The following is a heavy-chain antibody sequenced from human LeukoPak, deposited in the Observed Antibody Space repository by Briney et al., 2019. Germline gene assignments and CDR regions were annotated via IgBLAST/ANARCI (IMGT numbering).Heavy chain of an antibody. CDR1: GGSFSGYY. Sequence: SETLSLTCAVYGGSFSGYYWSWIRQPPGKGLEWIGEINHSGSTNYNPSLKSRVTISVDTSKNQFSLKLSSVTAADTAVYYCARDTHYYGSGSCFDYWGQGTLVTVSS. CDR2: INHSGST. D-gene: IGHD3-10*01. V-gene: IGHV4-34*01. CDR3: ARDTHYYGSGSCFDY. J-gene: IGHJ4*02.